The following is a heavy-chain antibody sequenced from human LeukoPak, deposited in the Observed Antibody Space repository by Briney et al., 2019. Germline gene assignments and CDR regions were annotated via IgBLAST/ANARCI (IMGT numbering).Heavy chain of an antibody. D-gene: IGHD3-22*01. CDR2: IYSGDNT. Sequence: PGGSLRLSCAASRFTVSSNYMSRVRQAPGKGLEWVSVIYSGDNTYYADSVKGRFTISRDNSKNTVYLQMDSLRAEDTAVYYCARAGLDSSGQHPHDYWGQGTLVTVSS. V-gene: IGHV3-66*02. J-gene: IGHJ4*02. CDR3: ARAGLDSSGQHPHDY. CDR1: RFTVSSNY.